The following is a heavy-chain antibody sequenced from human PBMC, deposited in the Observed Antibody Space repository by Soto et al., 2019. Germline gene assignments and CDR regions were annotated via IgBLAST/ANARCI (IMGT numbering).Heavy chain of an antibody. V-gene: IGHV3-33*01. J-gene: IGHJ4*02. Sequence: QVQLVESGGGVVQPGRSLRLSCAASGFTFSSYGMHWVRQSPGKGLEWVAVIWVDGSNKFYADSVQGRFTISRDNSKNTVSLQMNSLRDEDSAAYYCSTTGPYWGQGTLVTVSS. CDR3: STTGPY. CDR2: IWVDGSNK. CDR1: GFTFSSYG.